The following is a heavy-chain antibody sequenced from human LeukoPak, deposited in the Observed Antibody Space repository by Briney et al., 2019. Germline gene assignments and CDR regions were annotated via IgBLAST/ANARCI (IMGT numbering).Heavy chain of an antibody. V-gene: IGHV1-2*02. D-gene: IGHD3-16*01. CDR3: ARDFFMITFGGVINDAFDI. Sequence: ASVKVSCKASGYTFPGYYMHWVRQAHGQGLEWMGWINPNSGGTNYAQKFQGRDTMTRDTSISTAYMELSRLRSDDTAVYYCARDFFMITFGGVINDAFDIWGQGTMSPSLQ. CDR2: INPNSGGT. CDR1: GYTFPGYY. J-gene: IGHJ3*02.